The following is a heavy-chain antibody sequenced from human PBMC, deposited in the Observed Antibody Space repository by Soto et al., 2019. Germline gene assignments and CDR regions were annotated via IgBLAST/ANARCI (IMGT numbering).Heavy chain of an antibody. CDR1: GFTFSSYG. CDR3: ARDQGDIGGVGAATHWGYGMDV. CDR2: IWYDGSNK. J-gene: IGHJ6*02. V-gene: IGHV3-33*01. D-gene: IGHD2-15*01. Sequence: PGGSLRLSCAASGFTFSSYGMHWVRQAPGKGLEWVAVIWYDGSNKYYADSVKGRFTISRDNSKNTLYLQMNSLRAEDTVVYYCARDQGDIGGVGAATHWGYGMDVWGQGTTVTVSS.